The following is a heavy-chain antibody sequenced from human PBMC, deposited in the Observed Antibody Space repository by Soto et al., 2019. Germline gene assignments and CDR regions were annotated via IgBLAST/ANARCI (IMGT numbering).Heavy chain of an antibody. CDR2: IYYSGST. CDR3: ARDLSYGSSGYITADAFDI. V-gene: IGHV4-31*03. D-gene: IGHD3-22*01. Sequence: SETLSLTCTVSGGSISSGGYYWSWIRQHPGKGLEWIGYIYYSGSTYYNPSLKSRVTISVDTSKNQFSLKLSSVTAADTAVYYCARDLSYGSSGYITADAFDIWGQGTMVTVSS. J-gene: IGHJ3*02. CDR1: GGSISSGGYY.